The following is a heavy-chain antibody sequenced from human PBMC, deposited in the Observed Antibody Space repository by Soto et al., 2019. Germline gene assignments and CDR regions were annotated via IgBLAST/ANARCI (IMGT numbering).Heavy chain of an antibody. J-gene: IGHJ4*02. CDR3: ARGAGYSSGWLDY. CDR1: GGTFSSYT. Sequence: QVQLVHSGAEVKKPGSSVKVSCKASGGTFSSYTIRWVRQAPGQGLEWMGRIIPILGIANYAQKFKGRVAITADKATSTAYMELSSLRSEDSAVYYCARGAGYSSGWLDYWGQGNLVTVSS. CDR2: IIPILGIA. D-gene: IGHD6-19*01. V-gene: IGHV1-69*02.